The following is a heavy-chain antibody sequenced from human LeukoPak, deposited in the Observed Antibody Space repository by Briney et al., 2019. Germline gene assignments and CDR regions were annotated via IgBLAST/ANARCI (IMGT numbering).Heavy chain of an antibody. J-gene: IGHJ5*02. D-gene: IGHD2-2*01. CDR2: IYSGGST. Sequence: PGGSLRLSCAASGFTFSSNYMSWVRQAPGKGLEWVSVIYSGGSTYYADSVKGRFTISRDNSKNTLYLQMNSLRAEDTAVYYCARIRVPAAMEWFDPWGQGTLVTVSS. CDR3: ARIRVPAAMEWFDP. V-gene: IGHV3-66*01. CDR1: GFTFSSNY.